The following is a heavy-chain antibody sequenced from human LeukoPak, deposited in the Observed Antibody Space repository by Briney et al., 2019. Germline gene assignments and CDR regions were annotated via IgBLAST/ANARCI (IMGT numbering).Heavy chain of an antibody. CDR1: GFTFSSYG. CDR3: AKDAAMVYFDY. J-gene: IGHJ4*02. D-gene: IGHD5-18*01. Sequence: GGSLRLSCAASGFTFSSYGMHWVRQAPGKGLEWVAVIWYDGSNKYYADSVKGRFTISRDNSKNTLYLQMNSLRAEDTAVYYCAKDAAMVYFDYWGRGTLVTVSS. CDR2: IWYDGSNK. V-gene: IGHV3-33*06.